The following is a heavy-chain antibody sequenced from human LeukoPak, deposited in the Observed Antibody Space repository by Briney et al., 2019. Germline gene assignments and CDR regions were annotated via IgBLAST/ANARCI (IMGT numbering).Heavy chain of an antibody. CDR3: ARDRRVNIAGLNYYYGMDV. J-gene: IGHJ6*02. D-gene: IGHD6-13*01. Sequence: GGSLRLSCAASGSTVSSNYMSWVRQAPGKGLEWVSVIYSGGSTYYADSVKGRFTISRDNSKNTLYLQMNSLRAEDTAVYYCARDRRVNIAGLNYYYGMDVWGQGTTVIVSS. CDR2: IYSGGST. V-gene: IGHV3-53*01. CDR1: GSTVSSNY.